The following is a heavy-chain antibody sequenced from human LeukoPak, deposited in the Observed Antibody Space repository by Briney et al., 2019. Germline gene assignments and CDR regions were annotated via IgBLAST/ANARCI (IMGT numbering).Heavy chain of an antibody. Sequence: GGSLRLSSAAYGFTYSEYWMNWVRQAPGKALEWVANIDEDGSEEDYMDSVKGRFTISRDNAKNSLSLQMNSLRVEDTAVYHCVRDAPGREGPHYWGQGILVTVSS. J-gene: IGHJ4*02. V-gene: IGHV3-7*01. CDR3: VRDAPGREGPHY. D-gene: IGHD3-10*01. CDR1: GFTYSEYW. CDR2: IDEDGSEE.